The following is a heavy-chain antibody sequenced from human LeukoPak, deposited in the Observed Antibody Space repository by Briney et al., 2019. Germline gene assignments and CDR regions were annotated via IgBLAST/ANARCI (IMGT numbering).Heavy chain of an antibody. Sequence: QSGGSLRLSCAASGFTFSSYWMSWVRQAPGKGLEWVANIKKDGSEKYYVDSVKGRFTISRDNAKTSLYLQMNSLRAEDTAVYYCAREASKKVGATTRFDPWGQGTLVTVSS. CDR1: GFTFSSYW. CDR2: IKKDGSEK. V-gene: IGHV3-7*01. CDR3: AREASKKVGATTRFDP. D-gene: IGHD1-26*01. J-gene: IGHJ5*02.